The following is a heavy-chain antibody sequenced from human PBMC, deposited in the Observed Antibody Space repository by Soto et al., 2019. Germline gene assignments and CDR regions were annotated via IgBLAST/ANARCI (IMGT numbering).Heavy chain of an antibody. D-gene: IGHD5-12*01. CDR1: GYTFSNYA. Sequence: ASVKVSCKASGYTFSNYAIHWVCQAPGQRLEWMGSINAGNGNTKYSQKFQGRVTITRDTSASTAYMQMNSLRSEDTAVYYCARVVASSGYDYYFDYWGQGTLVIVSS. CDR2: INAGNGNT. V-gene: IGHV1-3*01. CDR3: ARVVASSGYDYYFDY. J-gene: IGHJ4*02.